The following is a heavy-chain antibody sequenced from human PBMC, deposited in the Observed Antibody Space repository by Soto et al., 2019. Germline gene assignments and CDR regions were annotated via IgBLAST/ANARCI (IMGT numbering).Heavy chain of an antibody. D-gene: IGHD6-13*01. CDR2: IYSGGST. CDR3: ADSAAAGLNWFDP. CDR1: GFTVISNY. Sequence: PGESLKISCAASGFTVISNYMSWVRQAPGKGLEWVSVIYSGGSTYYADSVKGRFTISRDNSKNTLYLQMNSLRAEDTAVYYCADSAAAGLNWFDPWGQGTLVTVSS. J-gene: IGHJ5*02. V-gene: IGHV3-66*01.